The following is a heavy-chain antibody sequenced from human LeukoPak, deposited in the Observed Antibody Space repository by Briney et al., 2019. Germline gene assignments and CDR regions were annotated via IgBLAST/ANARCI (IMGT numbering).Heavy chain of an antibody. D-gene: IGHD3-22*01. Sequence: SETLSLTCAVYGGSFSGYYWSWIRQPPGKGLEWIGEINHSGSTNYNPSLKSRVTISVDTSKNQFSLKLSSVTAADTAVYYCAKDYKLVVATFDIWGQGTMVTVSS. V-gene: IGHV4-34*01. J-gene: IGHJ3*02. CDR3: AKDYKLVVATFDI. CDR2: INHSGST. CDR1: GGSFSGYY.